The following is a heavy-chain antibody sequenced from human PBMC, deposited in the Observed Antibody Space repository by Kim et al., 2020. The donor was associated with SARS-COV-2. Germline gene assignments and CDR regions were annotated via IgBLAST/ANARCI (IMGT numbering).Heavy chain of an antibody. CDR1: GFTFSSYS. D-gene: IGHD5-18*01. CDR2: ISSSSSTI. Sequence: GGSLRLSCAASGFTFSSYSMNWVRQAPGKGLEWVSYISSSSSTIYYADSVKGRFTISRDNAKNSLYLQMNSLRAEDTAVYYCARDPTAMVNIWGQGTLVTVSS. J-gene: IGHJ4*02. V-gene: IGHV3-48*04. CDR3: ARDPTAMVNI.